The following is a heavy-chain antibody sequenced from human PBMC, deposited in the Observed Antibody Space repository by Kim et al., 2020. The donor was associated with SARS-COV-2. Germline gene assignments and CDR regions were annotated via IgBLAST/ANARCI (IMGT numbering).Heavy chain of an antibody. V-gene: IGHV3-74*01. CDR1: RFSSSNYW. CDR2: ISSDGGVT. D-gene: IGHD3-10*01. CDR3: ARGFFRDGFDV. J-gene: IGHJ6*02. Sequence: GGSLRLSCAASRFSSSNYWVNWVRHAPGKGLEWVSRISSDGGVTNYADSVKGRFTMSRDNAENTVYLQMNSLRAEDTAVYYCARGFFRDGFDVWGQGTTVTVSS.